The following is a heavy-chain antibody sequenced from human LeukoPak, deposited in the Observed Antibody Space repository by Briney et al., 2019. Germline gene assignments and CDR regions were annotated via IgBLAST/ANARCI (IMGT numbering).Heavy chain of an antibody. V-gene: IGHV4-59*12. CDR1: GGSISSYY. Sequence: SETLSLTCTVSGGSISSYYWSWIRQPPGKGLEWIGYIYHSGSTYYNPSLKSRVTISVDRSKNQFSLKLSSVTAADTAVYYCARDGRGSSTVDYWGQGTLVTVSS. D-gene: IGHD6-6*01. J-gene: IGHJ4*02. CDR2: IYHSGST. CDR3: ARDGRGSSTVDY.